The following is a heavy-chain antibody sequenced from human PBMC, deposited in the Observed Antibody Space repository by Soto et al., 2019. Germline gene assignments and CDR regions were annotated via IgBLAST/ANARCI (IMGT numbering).Heavy chain of an antibody. CDR2: INHSGST. Sequence: QVQLQQWGAGLLKPSETLSLTCAVYGGSFSGYYWSWIRQPPGKGLEWIGEINHSGSTNYNPSLTSRVTISVDTSKNQFSLKLSSVTAADTAVYYCARGRYYDAPDYWGQGTLVTVSS. J-gene: IGHJ4*02. V-gene: IGHV4-34*01. CDR1: GGSFSGYY. D-gene: IGHD3-3*01. CDR3: ARGRYYDAPDY.